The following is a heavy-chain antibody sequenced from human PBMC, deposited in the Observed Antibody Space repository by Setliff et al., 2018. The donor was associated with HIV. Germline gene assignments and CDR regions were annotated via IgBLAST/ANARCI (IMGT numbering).Heavy chain of an antibody. J-gene: IGHJ5*01. CDR1: GFAFSSYG. D-gene: IGHD5-18*01. CDR2: ISYDGSNK. Sequence: GGSLRLSCASSGFAFSSYGMHWVRQAPGKGLEWVAVISYDGSNKYYADSVKGRFTISRDNANNSLFLQMNSLRVEDTAVYYCARGEGGYTYENWFDSWGQGTLVTVSS. V-gene: IGHV3-30*03. CDR3: ARGEGGYTYENWFDS.